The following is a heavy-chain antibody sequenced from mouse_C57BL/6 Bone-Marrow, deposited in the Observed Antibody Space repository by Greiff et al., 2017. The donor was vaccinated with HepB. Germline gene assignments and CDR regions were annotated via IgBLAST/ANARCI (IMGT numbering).Heavy chain of an antibody. V-gene: IGHV14-4*01. D-gene: IGHD2-1*01. J-gene: IGHJ2*01. CDR2: IDPENGDT. CDR3: TAREVYYGNPL. Sequence: EVQVVESGAELVRPGASVKLSCTASGFNIKDDYMHWVKQRPEQGLEWIGWIDPENGDTEYASKFQGKATITADTSSNTAYLQLSGLTSEDTAVYYCTAREVYYGNPLWGQGTTLTVSS. CDR1: GFNIKDDY.